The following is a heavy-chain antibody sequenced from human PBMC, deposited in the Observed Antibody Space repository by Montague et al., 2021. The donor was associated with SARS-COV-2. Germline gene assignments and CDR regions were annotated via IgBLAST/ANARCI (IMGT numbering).Heavy chain of an antibody. Sequence: SETLSLTCTVSGGSITNNIDYWAWIRQPPGKGLEWIGEINHSGSTNYNPSLKSRVTISVDMSKNQFSLKLSSVTAADTAVYYCTREGYQVLWSDYYYNGMDVWGQGTTVTVSS. J-gene: IGHJ6*02. V-gene: IGHV4-39*07. CDR3: TREGYQVLWSDYYYNGMDV. CDR1: GGSITNNIDY. D-gene: IGHD2-2*01. CDR2: INHSGST.